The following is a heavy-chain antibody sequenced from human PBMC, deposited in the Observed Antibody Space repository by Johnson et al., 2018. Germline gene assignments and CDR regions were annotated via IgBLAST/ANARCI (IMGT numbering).Heavy chain of an antibody. CDR1: GFTFSSYA. J-gene: IGHJ3*02. D-gene: IGHD6-19*01. CDR3: ARGSMGSGLGGADTFDI. CDR2: TSYDGSKK. Sequence: QVQLVEYGGGVVQPGRSLRLSCAASGFTFSSYAMHWVRQAPGKGLEWVSLTSYDGSKKYYADSVKGRFTISRDNSKNTVFLQMNSLRAEDTAVYYCARGSMGSGLGGADTFDIWGQGTMVTVSS. V-gene: IGHV3-30-3*01.